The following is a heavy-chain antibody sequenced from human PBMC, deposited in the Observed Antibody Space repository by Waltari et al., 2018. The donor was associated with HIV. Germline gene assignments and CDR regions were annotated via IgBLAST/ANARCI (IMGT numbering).Heavy chain of an antibody. CDR2: ISSSGTFT. CDR3: ARDSRDNSWSLNFFDP. V-gene: IGHV3-21*01. J-gene: IGHJ5*02. CDR1: GFPFHSYS. D-gene: IGHD6-13*01. Sequence: EVQLVESGGGPVKPGGSLRLSCRASGFPFHSYSLHWVRQAPGKGLEWISSISSSGTFTHYADSVKGRFTISRDNANKSVYLQMNSLRAEDTAVYYCARDSRDNSWSLNFFDPWGQGTLVTVSS.